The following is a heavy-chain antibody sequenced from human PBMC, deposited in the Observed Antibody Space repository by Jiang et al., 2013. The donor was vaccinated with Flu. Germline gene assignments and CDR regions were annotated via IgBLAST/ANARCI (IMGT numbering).Heavy chain of an antibody. D-gene: IGHD6-6*01. V-gene: IGHV1-18*01. J-gene: IGHJ5*02. CDR2: ISAYNGNT. Sequence: RQAPGQGLEWMGWISAYNGNTNYAQKLQGRVTMTTDTSTSTAYMELRSLRSDDTAVYYCARDSSSSRWFDPGAREPWSPSPQ. CDR3: ARDSSSSRWFDP.